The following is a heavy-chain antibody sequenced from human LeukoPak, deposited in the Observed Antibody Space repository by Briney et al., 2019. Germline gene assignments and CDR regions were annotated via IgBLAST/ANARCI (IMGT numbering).Heavy chain of an antibody. CDR3: ARPVGVNAFDI. J-gene: IGHJ3*02. CDR1: GYSFISHW. V-gene: IGHV5-51*01. CDR2: IYPGDSDT. D-gene: IGHD1-26*01. Sequence: PGESLKISCKASGYSFISHWIGWVRQMPGKGLEWMGIIYPGDSDTRYSPSFQGQVTISADRSISTAYLQWSSLKASDTAMYYCARPVGVNAFDIWGQGTMVTVSS.